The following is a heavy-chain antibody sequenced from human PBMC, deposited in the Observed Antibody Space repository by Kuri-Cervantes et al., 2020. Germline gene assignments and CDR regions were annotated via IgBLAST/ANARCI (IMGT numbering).Heavy chain of an antibody. CDR3: ARDKNWRDYVWGSHRYTRVCAFDI. CDR2: ISGIGGNR. Sequence: GGSLRLSCAASGFTFSNYAMSWVRQAPGKGLEWVSGISGIGGNRYYAESVKGRFTISRDNSKNSLYLQMNSLRAEDTAVYYCARDKNWRDYVWGSHRYTRVCAFDIWGQGTMVTVSS. V-gene: IGHV3-23*01. D-gene: IGHD3-16*02. J-gene: IGHJ3*02. CDR1: GFTFSNYA.